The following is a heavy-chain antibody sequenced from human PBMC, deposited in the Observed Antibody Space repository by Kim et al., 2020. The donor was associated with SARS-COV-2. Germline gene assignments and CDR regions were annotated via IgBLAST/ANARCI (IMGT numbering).Heavy chain of an antibody. Sequence: LKSRVTISVGTSKNQFSLKLSSVTAADTAVYSCARAWTHYGDYPYNWFDPWGQGTLVTVSS. J-gene: IGHJ5*02. D-gene: IGHD4-17*01. V-gene: IGHV4-59*01. CDR3: ARAWTHYGDYPYNWFDP.